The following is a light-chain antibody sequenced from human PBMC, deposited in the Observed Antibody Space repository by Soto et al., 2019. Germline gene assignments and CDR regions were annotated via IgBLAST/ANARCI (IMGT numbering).Light chain of an antibody. V-gene: IGKV1-33*01. CDR2: DAS. CDR1: QEISNY. CDR3: QQYDHLPRT. Sequence: DIQMIQSPSSLSASVGDRVTITCQASQEISNYLNWYQQKPRKAPKLLIYDASNLERGVPSRFSGRGSGTDLTFTISSLQPEDFATYYCQQYDHLPRTFGRGTKVEIK. J-gene: IGKJ1*01.